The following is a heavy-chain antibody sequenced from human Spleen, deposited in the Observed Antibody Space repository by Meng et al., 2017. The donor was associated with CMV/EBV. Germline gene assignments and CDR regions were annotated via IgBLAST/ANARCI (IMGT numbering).Heavy chain of an antibody. CDR1: EFTFSSYS. CDR3: AREGYCDSSGCYPAYYHAMDV. J-gene: IGHJ6*02. CDR2: TSSSLNYT. V-gene: IGHV3-21*01. D-gene: IGHD2-2*01. Sequence: GESLKISCAASEFTFSSYSMNWVRQAPGKGLEWVSSTSSSLNYTYYADSMKGRFTISRDDAKNSLFLQMSNLRAEDTAVYFCAREGYCDSSGCYPAYYHAMDVWGQGTTVTVSS.